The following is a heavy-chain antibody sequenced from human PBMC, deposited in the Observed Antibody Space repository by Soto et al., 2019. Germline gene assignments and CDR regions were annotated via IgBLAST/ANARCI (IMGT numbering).Heavy chain of an antibody. V-gene: IGHV1-18*04. J-gene: IGHJ3*02. CDR2: ISAYNGNT. CDR1: GYTFTSYG. D-gene: IGHD3-9*01. CDR3: ARGRYDILTGYPRAFDI. Sequence: ASVKVSSKASGYTFTSYGISWVRQAPGQGLEWMGWISAYNGNTNYAQKLQGRVTMTTDTSTSTAYMELRSLSSDDTAVYYCARGRYDILTGYPRAFDIWGQGTMVTVS.